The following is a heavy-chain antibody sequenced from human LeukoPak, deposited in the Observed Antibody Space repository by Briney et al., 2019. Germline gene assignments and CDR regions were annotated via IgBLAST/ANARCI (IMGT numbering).Heavy chain of an antibody. J-gene: IGHJ4*02. CDR1: GYMFTDHY. Sequence: ASVTVSFMSSGYMFTDHYMHWVRQAPGHGLEWMGWINPNSGGTNYAQKFKGRVSMTRDTSISTAYMELRTLRSDDTAIYYCARRGDYFLVDCWGQGTLVTVSS. V-gene: IGHV1-2*02. CDR2: INPNSGGT. CDR3: ARRGDYFLVDC. D-gene: IGHD2-21*02.